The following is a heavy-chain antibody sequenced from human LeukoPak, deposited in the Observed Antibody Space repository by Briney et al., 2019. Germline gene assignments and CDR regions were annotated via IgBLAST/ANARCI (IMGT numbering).Heavy chain of an antibody. D-gene: IGHD5-12*01. V-gene: IGHV4-4*09. J-gene: IGHJ4*02. CDR3: ARHRGYGGYDPYFDY. CDR2: IYTSGST. Sequence: SETLSLTCTVSGGSISSYYWSWIRQPPGKGLEWIGYIYTSGSTNYNPSLKSRVTISVDTSKNQFSLKLSSVTVADTAVYYCARHRGYGGYDPYFDYWGQGTLVTVSS. CDR1: GGSISSYY.